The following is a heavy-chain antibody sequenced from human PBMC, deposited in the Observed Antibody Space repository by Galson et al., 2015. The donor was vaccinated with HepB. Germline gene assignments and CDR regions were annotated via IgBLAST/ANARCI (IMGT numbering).Heavy chain of an antibody. Sequence: SVKVSCKASGGTFSSYAISWVRQAPGQGLEWMGGIIPIFGTANYAQKFQGRVTITADESTSTAYMELSSLRSEDTAVYYCATRYSGSYGDFDYWGQGTLVTVSS. CDR3: ATRYSGSYGDFDY. CDR2: IIPIFGTA. CDR1: GGTFSSYA. V-gene: IGHV1-69*13. J-gene: IGHJ4*02. D-gene: IGHD1-26*01.